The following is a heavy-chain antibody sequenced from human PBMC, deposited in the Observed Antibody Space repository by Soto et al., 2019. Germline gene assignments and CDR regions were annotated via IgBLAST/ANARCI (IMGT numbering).Heavy chain of an antibody. CDR2: MNPNSGNT. J-gene: IGHJ5*02. Sequence: QVQLVQSGAEVKKPGASVKVSCKASGYTFTSYDINWVRQATGQGLEWMGWMNPNSGNTGYAQKFQGRVTMTRNTSISTAYMELSSLRSEDTAVYYCARGGWDSSGYYIKKNNWFDPWGQGTLVTVSS. V-gene: IGHV1-8*01. CDR1: GYTFTSYD. D-gene: IGHD3-22*01. CDR3: ARGGWDSSGYYIKKNNWFDP.